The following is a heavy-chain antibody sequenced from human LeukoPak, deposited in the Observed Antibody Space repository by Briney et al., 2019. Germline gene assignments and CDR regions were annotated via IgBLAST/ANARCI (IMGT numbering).Heavy chain of an antibody. V-gene: IGHV4-4*07. CDR2: IYSSGST. Sequence: ASETLSLTCTVSGSSISANYWIWMRQSAGKGLEYIGRIYSSGSTNYNPSLKSRVTMSVDTSKNQFSLKLSSVTAADTAVYYCARGYNWFDPWGQGTLVTVSS. CDR3: ARGYNWFDP. CDR1: GSSISANY. J-gene: IGHJ5*02.